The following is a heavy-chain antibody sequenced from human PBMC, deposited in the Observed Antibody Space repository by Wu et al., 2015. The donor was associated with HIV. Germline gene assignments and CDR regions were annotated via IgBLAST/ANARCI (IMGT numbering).Heavy chain of an antibody. CDR1: GYIFSDFG. D-gene: IGHD3-9*01. Sequence: VQLVQSGGEVKKPGASVKVACKSSGYIFSDFGIHWVRQGPGEGLEWMGWISAQNGNRKYAQKFQDRITLTTDVSSNTAYMELRSLRSDDTAVYFCARGHYFDASSSPLYWGPGTRVIVSS. CDR2: ISAQNGNR. J-gene: IGHJ4*02. V-gene: IGHV1-18*01. CDR3: ARGHYFDASSSPLY.